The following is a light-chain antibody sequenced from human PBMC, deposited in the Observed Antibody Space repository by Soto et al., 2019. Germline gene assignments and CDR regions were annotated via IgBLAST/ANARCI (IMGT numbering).Light chain of an antibody. J-gene: IGLJ1*01. CDR1: SSNIGAGYD. CDR3: QSYDSSLSAYV. V-gene: IGLV1-40*01. CDR2: DNS. Sequence: QSALAQPPSVSGAPGQKVTIPCTGSSSNIGAGYDLHWYQQLPGTAPILLLYDNSNRPSGVPDRFSGSKSGTSASLAITGLQAEDEADYYCQSYDSSLSAYVFGSGTKVTVL.